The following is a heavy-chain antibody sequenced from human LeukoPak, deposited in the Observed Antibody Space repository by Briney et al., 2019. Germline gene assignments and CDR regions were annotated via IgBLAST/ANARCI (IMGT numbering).Heavy chain of an antibody. J-gene: IGHJ5*02. V-gene: IGHV3-15*01. CDR2: IKSKTDGGTT. D-gene: IGHD3-3*01. CDR3: TTSLYYDFWSGYYTPFPNWLDP. Sequence: GGSLRLSCAASGFTFSNAWMSWVRQAPGKGLEWVGRIKSKTDGGTTDYAAPVKGRFTISRDDSKNTLYLQMNSLKTEDTAVYYCTTSLYYDFWSGYYTPFPNWLDPWGQGTLVTVSS. CDR1: GFTFSNAW.